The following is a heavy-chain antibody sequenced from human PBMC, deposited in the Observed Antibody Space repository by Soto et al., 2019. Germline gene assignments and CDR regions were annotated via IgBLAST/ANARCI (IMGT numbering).Heavy chain of an antibody. CDR1: GFTVSSNY. CDR3: ARLGQMATGGRAFDI. J-gene: IGHJ3*02. V-gene: IGHV3-66*01. Sequence: GGSLRLSCAASGFTVSSNYMSWVRQAPGKGLEWVSVIYSGGSTYYADSVKGRFTISRDNSKNTLYLQMNSLRAEDTAVYYCARLGQMATGGRAFDIWGQGTMVTVSS. D-gene: IGHD5-12*01. CDR2: IYSGGST.